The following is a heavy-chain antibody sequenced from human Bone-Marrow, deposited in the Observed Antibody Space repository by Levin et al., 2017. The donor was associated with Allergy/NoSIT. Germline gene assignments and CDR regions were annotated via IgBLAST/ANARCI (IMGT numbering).Heavy chain of an antibody. CDR1: GFTFNNYP. V-gene: IGHV3-23*01. J-gene: IGHJ4*02. CDR3: VKESRSFYYFDS. Sequence: HPGGSLRLSCTGSGFTFNNYPMSWVRQAPGKGLEWVSSIGETGQKTYDADSVKGRFTISRDNSKHTLYLQMTSLRAEDTAVYYCVKESRSFYYFDSWGQGTLLTVSS. CDR2: IGETGQKT.